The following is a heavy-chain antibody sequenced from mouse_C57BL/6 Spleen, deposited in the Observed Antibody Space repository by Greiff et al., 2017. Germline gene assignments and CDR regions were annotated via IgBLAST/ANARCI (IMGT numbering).Heavy chain of an antibody. CDR3: ARKLLDY. CDR1: GFTFSDYE. Sequence: DEKLVESGGGLVKPGGSLKLSCAASGFTFSDYERHWVRQAPEKGLEWVAYISSGSSTIYYADTVKGRFTISRDNAKNTLFLQMTSLRSEDTAMYYCARKLLDYWGQGTTLTVSS. J-gene: IGHJ2*01. V-gene: IGHV5-17*01. CDR2: ISSGSSTI.